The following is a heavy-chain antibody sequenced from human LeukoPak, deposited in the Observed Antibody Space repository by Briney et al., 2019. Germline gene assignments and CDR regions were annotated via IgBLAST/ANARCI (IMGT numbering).Heavy chain of an antibody. D-gene: IGHD1-26*01. J-gene: IGHJ4*02. CDR2: ISASGSTT. V-gene: IGHV3-23*01. CDR1: GFTFSNYA. CDR3: ARAKWELLWGDF. Sequence: GGSLRLSCAASGFTFSNYAMSWVRQAPGKGLEWVSVISASGSTTYYADSVKGRFTISRDNSKNTLYLQMSSLRVGDTAVYYCARAKWELLWGDFWGQGTLVTVSS.